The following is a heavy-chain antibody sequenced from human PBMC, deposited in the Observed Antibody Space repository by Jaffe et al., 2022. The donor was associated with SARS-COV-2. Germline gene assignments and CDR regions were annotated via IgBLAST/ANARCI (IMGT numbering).Heavy chain of an antibody. CDR2: IWYDGSNK. J-gene: IGHJ6*02. Sequence: QVQLVESGGGVVQPGRSLRLSCAASGFTFSSYGMHWVRQAPGKGLEWVAVIWYDGSNKYYADSVKGRFTISRDNSKNTLYLQMNSLRAEDTAVYYCARDLGIYDYVWGESYYYGMDVWGQGTTVTVSS. V-gene: IGHV3-33*01. CDR3: ARDLGIYDYVWGESYYYGMDV. CDR1: GFTFSSYG. D-gene: IGHD3-16*01.